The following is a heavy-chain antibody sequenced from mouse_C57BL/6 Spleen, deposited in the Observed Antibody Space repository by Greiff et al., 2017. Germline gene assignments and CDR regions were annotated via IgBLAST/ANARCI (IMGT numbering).Heavy chain of an antibody. V-gene: IGHV5-9-1*02. CDR1: GFTFSSYA. CDR2: ISSGGDYI. CDR3: TREDGYYLYYYAMDY. D-gene: IGHD2-3*01. J-gene: IGHJ4*01. Sequence: EVQLVESGEGLVKPGGSLKISCAASGFTFSSYAMSWVRQTPEKRLEWVAYISSGGDYIYYADTVKGRFTISRDNARNTLYLQMSSLKSEDTAMYYCTREDGYYLYYYAMDYWGQGTSVTVSS.